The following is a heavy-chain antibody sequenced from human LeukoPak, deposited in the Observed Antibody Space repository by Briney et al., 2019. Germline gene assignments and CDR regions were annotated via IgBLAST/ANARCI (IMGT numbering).Heavy chain of an antibody. J-gene: IGHJ5*02. Sequence: SVKVSCKASGGTFSSYAISWVRQAPGQGLEWMGRIIPIFGTANYARKFQGRVTITTDESTSTAYMELSSLRSEDTAVYYCARDQNGITFGGVIVSNWFDPWGQGTLVTVSS. CDR3: ARDQNGITFGGVIVSNWFDP. V-gene: IGHV1-69*05. CDR1: GGTFSSYA. CDR2: IIPIFGTA. D-gene: IGHD3-16*02.